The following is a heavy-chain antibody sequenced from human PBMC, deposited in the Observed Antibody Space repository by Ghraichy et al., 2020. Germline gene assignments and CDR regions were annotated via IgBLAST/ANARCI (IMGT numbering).Heavy chain of an antibody. CDR3: AKGGVGATGRDFDY. D-gene: IGHD1-26*01. Sequence: GGSLRLSCAASGFTFRVYAMSWVRQAPGKGLEWVSTIDSGGATTHYADSVRGRFTISRDNSKNTLYLQMNSLRAEDTAVYYCAKGGVGATGRDFDYWGQGTLVTVSS. CDR1: GFTFRVYA. J-gene: IGHJ4*02. CDR2: IDSGGATT. V-gene: IGHV3-23*01.